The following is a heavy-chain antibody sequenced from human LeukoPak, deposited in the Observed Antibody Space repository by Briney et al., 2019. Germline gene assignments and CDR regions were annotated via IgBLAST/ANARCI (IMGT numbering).Heavy chain of an antibody. CDR2: INHSGST. D-gene: IGHD3-10*01. V-gene: IGHV4-34*01. Sequence: PSETLSLTCAVYGGSFSGYYWSWIRQPPGKGLEWIGEINHSGSTNHNPSLKSRVTISVDTSKNQFSLKLSSVTAADTAVYYCARGGLLWFGLSRYYFDYWGQGTLVTVSS. J-gene: IGHJ4*02. CDR3: ARGGLLWFGLSRYYFDY. CDR1: GGSFSGYY.